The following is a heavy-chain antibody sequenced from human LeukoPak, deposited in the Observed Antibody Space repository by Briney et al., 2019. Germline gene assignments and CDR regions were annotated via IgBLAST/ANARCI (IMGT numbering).Heavy chain of an antibody. CDR2: IYSGGST. V-gene: IGHV3-53*01. D-gene: IGHD3-22*01. CDR1: GFTFSSYS. Sequence: GGSLRLSCAASGFTFSSYSMNWVRQAPGKGLEWVSVIYSGGSTYYADSVKGRFTISRDNSKNTLYLQMNSLRAEDTAVYYCARCTGYYDSSGYLKYYFDYWGQGTLVTVSS. J-gene: IGHJ4*02. CDR3: ARCTGYYDSSGYLKYYFDY.